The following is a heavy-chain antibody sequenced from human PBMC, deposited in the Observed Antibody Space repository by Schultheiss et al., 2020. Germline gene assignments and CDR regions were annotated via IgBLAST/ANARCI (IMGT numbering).Heavy chain of an antibody. J-gene: IGHJ4*03. CDR3: AREGSTGGGVGHYLDY. V-gene: IGHV1-18*01. CDR2: ISAYNGYT. CDR1: GYTFANYG. Sequence: ASVKVSSKASGYTFANYGINWVRQAPGQGLEWMGWISAYNGYTKHAQKLQGRVTMTTDASTSTVYMELRSLRSDDTAMFYCAREGSTGGGVGHYLDYWGHLALVTVSS. D-gene: IGHD6-19*01.